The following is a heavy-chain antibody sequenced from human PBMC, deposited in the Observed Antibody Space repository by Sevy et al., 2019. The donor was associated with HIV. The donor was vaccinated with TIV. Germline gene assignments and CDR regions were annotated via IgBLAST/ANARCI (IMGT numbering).Heavy chain of an antibody. CDR1: GFTFSSYE. D-gene: IGHD2-2*01. CDR3: ARGPAADQAGWYYYGMDV. CDR2: ISSSGSTI. Sequence: GGSLRLSCAASGFTFSSYEMNWVRQAPGKGLEWVSYISSSGSTIYYADSVKGRFTISRDNAKNSLYLQMNSLRVEDTAVYYCARGPAADQAGWYYYGMDVWGQGTTVTVSS. V-gene: IGHV3-48*03. J-gene: IGHJ6*02.